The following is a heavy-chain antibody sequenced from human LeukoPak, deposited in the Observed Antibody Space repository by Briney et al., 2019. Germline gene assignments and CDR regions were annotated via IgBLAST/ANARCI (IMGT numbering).Heavy chain of an antibody. V-gene: IGHV3-11*04. D-gene: IGHD6-19*01. CDR2: ISSSGGTV. J-gene: IGHJ4*02. CDR1: GFTFNNYF. Sequence: GGSLRLSCAASGFTFNNYFMSWIRQAPGKGLEWVSHISSSGGTVYYAGSVKGRFTVSRDNAKNSLYLQMNSLRAEDTAVYYCARGLAVAANCFDYWGQGTLVTVSS. CDR3: ARGLAVAANCFDY.